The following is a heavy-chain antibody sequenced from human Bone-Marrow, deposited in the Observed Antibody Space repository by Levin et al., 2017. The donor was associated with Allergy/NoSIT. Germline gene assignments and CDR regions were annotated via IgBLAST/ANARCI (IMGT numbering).Heavy chain of an antibody. D-gene: IGHD3-9*01. CDR1: GYSISSGYY. CDR3: ARVGSDILTGYYVYYYYGMDV. CDR2: IYHSGST. J-gene: IGHJ6*02. V-gene: IGHV4-38-2*02. Sequence: PSETLSLTCTVSGYSISSGYYWGWIRQPPGKGLEWIGSIYHSGSTYYNPSLKSRVTISVDTSKNQFSLKLSSVTAADTAVYYCARVGSDILTGYYVYYYYGMDVWGQGTTVTVSS.